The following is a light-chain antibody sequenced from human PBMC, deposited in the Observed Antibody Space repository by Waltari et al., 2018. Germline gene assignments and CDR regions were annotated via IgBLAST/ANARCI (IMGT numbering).Light chain of an antibody. CDR2: GAS. Sequence: EIVMTQPPATLSVSPGERATLPCRASQSVSSNLAWYQQIPGQAPRLLIYGASTRATGIPARFTGSGSGTEFTLTISSMQSEDIAVYYCQQYNNWPGTFGQGTKVEIK. CDR1: QSVSSN. J-gene: IGKJ1*01. CDR3: QQYNNWPGT. V-gene: IGKV3-15*01.